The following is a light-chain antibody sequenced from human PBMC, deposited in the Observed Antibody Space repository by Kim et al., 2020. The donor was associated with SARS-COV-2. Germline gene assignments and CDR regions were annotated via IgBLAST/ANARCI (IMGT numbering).Light chain of an antibody. Sequence: GQSITISCTGTSSDVGGYNYVSWYQHHPGKAPKLMIYDVSNRPSGVSNRFSGSKSGNTASLTISGLQAEDEADYYCSSYTSSIPYVFGTGTKVTVL. J-gene: IGLJ1*01. CDR1: SSDVGGYNY. CDR2: DVS. CDR3: SSYTSSIPYV. V-gene: IGLV2-14*03.